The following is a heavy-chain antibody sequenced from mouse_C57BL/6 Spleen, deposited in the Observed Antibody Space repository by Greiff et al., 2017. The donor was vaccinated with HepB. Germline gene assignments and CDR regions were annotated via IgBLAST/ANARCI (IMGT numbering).Heavy chain of an antibody. D-gene: IGHD1-1*01. V-gene: IGHV1-19*01. CDR1: GYTFTDYY. Sequence: VQLQQSGPVLVKPGASVKMSCKASGYTFTDYYMNWVKQSHGKSLEWIGVINPYNGGTSYNQKFKGKATLTVDKSSSTAYMELNSLTSEDSAVYYCARLRVITTVVPYAMDYWGQGTSVTVSS. CDR3: ARLRVITTVVPYAMDY. CDR2: INPYNGGT. J-gene: IGHJ4*01.